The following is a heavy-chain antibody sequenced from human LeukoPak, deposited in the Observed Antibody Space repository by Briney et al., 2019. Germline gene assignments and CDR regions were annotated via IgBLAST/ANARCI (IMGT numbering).Heavy chain of an antibody. V-gene: IGHV3-7*04. J-gene: IGHJ4*02. Sequence: GGSLRLSCAASGFTFSRSWMIWVRQAPGKGLEWVANIKEDGSQKFYVDPVKGRFTISRDNARNSLYLQMSSLRAEDTAVYYCARGFGVCWGQGTLVTVSS. CDR2: IKEDGSQK. D-gene: IGHD5/OR15-5a*01. CDR1: GFTFSRSW. CDR3: ARGFGVC.